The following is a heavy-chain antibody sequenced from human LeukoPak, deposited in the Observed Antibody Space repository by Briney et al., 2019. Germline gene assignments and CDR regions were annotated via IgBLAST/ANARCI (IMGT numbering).Heavy chain of an antibody. V-gene: IGHV3-7*01. CDR3: ARDPGYYGSGSYLN. D-gene: IGHD3-10*01. CDR2: IKQDGREK. CDR1: GFTLSDYW. Sequence: PGGSLRHSRVASGFTLSDYWMTWVRPAPGRGVEGVAHIKQDGREKYYVDSVKGRFTISRDNAKNSLHLQMNCLRAEDAAVYYCARDPGYYGSGSYLNWGQGTLVTVSS. J-gene: IGHJ4*02.